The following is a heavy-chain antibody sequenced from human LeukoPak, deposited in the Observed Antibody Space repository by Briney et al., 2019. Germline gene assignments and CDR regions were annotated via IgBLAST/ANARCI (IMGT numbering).Heavy chain of an antibody. CDR1: GYSFTTCW. Sequence: NAGESLKISCKASGYSFTTCWIGWVRQMPGKGLEWMGNIYPGDSDTRYSPSFQGQVTVSADKSFSTVYLKWYSLKASDTAVYYCARRRKWEPYGMDVWGQGTTVTVSS. V-gene: IGHV5-51*01. CDR3: ARRRKWEPYGMDV. CDR2: IYPGDSDT. D-gene: IGHD1-26*01. J-gene: IGHJ6*02.